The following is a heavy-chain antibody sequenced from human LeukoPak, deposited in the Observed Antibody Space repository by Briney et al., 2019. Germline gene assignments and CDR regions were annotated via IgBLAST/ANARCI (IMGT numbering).Heavy chain of an antibody. CDR2: ISAYNGNT. D-gene: IGHD5-18*01. V-gene: IGHV1-18*01. Sequence: GASVKVSCKASGGTFSSYAISWVRQAPGQGLEWMGWISAYNGNTNYAQKLQGRVTMTTDTSTSTAYMELRSLRSDDTAVYYCAREGYSYVIDYWGQGTLVTVSS. CDR1: GGTFSSYA. CDR3: AREGYSYVIDY. J-gene: IGHJ4*02.